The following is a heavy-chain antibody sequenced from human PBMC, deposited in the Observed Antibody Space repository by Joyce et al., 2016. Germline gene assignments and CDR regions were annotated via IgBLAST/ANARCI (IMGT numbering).Heavy chain of an antibody. D-gene: IGHD3-10*01. J-gene: IGHJ4*02. CDR1: GYSFTNYW. V-gene: IGHV5-51*01. CDR2: IFPGDSDT. Sequence: EVQLVQSGAEVKKPGESLKISCKASGYSFTNYWIGWVRQMPGKVLEWMGFIFPGDSDTRYSPSFQGQVTISADKSISTAYLQWSSLKASDTAMYYCARNYYGSGSYYRAFDYWGQGTLVTVSS. CDR3: ARNYYGSGSYYRAFDY.